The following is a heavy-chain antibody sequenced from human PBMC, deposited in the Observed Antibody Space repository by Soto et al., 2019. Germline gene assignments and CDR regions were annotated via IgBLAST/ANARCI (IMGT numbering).Heavy chain of an antibody. D-gene: IGHD6-6*01. CDR2: IYTSGST. Sequence: SATLSLTCTVSGGSISSYYWSWIRQPAGKGLEWIGRIYTSGSTNYNPSLKSRVTMSVETSKNQFSLKLSSVTAADTAVYYCARAVAARPPYYYYGKDVWGQGTTVTVSS. V-gene: IGHV4-4*07. CDR1: GGSISSYY. CDR3: ARAVAARPPYYYYGKDV. J-gene: IGHJ6*02.